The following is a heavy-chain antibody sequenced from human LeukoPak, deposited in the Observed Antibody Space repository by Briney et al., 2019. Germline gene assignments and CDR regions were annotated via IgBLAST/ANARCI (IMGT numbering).Heavy chain of an antibody. CDR1: GGTFSSYA. Sequence: SVKVSCKASGGTFSSYAISWVRQAPGQGLEWMGGIIPIFGTANYAQKFQGRVTITADESTSTAYMELSSLRSEDTAVYYCARDRGPANFFDYWGQGTLVTVSS. CDR3: ARDRGPANFFDY. D-gene: IGHD2-2*01. CDR2: IIPIFGTA. J-gene: IGHJ4*02. V-gene: IGHV1-69*01.